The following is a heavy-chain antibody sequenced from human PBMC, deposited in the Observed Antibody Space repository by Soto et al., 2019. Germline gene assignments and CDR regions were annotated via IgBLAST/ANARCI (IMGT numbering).Heavy chain of an antibody. V-gene: IGHV3-23*01. CDR2: ISNSGGST. CDR3: AKPGYSSNSYRNFDC. D-gene: IGHD6-13*01. J-gene: IGHJ4*02. CDR1: GFTFSSYG. Sequence: PGGSLRLSCAASGFTFSSYGMSWVRQAPGKGLEWVSGISNSGGSTHYADSVKGRFTISRDSSKNTLYLQMNSPRAEDTAIYYCAKPGYSSNSYRNFDCWGQGTLVTVSS.